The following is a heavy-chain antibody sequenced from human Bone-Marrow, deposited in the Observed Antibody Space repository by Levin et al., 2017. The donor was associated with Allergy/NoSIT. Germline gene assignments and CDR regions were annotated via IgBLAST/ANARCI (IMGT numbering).Heavy chain of an antibody. CDR1: GGSFSGYY. J-gene: IGHJ4*02. Sequence: PSETLSLTCAVYGGSFSGYYWSWIRQPPGKGLEWIGEINHSGSTNYNPSLKSRVTISVDTSKNQFSLKLSSVTAADTAVYYCARYSSSWYVGVGYGYWGQGTLVTVSS. D-gene: IGHD6-13*01. CDR3: ARYSSSWYVGVGYGY. V-gene: IGHV4-34*01. CDR2: INHSGST.